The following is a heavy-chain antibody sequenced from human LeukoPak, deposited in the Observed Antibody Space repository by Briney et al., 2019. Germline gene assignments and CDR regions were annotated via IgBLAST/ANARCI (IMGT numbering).Heavy chain of an antibody. CDR1: GFTFSSYG. D-gene: IGHD6-19*01. J-gene: IGHJ4*02. Sequence: GGSLRLSCAASGFTFSSYGMHWVRQAPGKGLEWVAVIWYDGSNKYYADSVKGRFTISRDNSKNTLYLQMNSLRAEDTAVYYCAKGPPSIAVAGPLDYWGQGTLVTVSS. CDR2: IWYDGSNK. CDR3: AKGPPSIAVAGPLDY. V-gene: IGHV3-33*06.